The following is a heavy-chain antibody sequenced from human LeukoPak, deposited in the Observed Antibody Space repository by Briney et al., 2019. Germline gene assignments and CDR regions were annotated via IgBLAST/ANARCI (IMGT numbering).Heavy chain of an antibody. CDR1: GFTFGNHG. D-gene: IGHD2-8*01. CDR3: ARLYGQYADY. CDR2: IWYDGSKI. V-gene: IGHV3-33*01. Sequence: HPGTSLRLSCAASGFTFGNHGMYWVRQAPGKGLEWVSIIWYDGSKIYYADSVKGRFTISRDNSKNTLYLQMNSLRAEDTAVYYYARLYGQYADYWGPGTLVTVS. J-gene: IGHJ4*02.